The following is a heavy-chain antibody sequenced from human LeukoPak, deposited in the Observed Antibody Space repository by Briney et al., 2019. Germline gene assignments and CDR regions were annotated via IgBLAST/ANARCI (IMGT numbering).Heavy chain of an antibody. J-gene: IGHJ4*02. CDR3: AKPAPAGYFDY. Sequence: GGSLRLSCAASGFTFYDYAMHWVRQAPGKGLEWVSGISWNSGSIGYADSVKGRFTISRDNAKNSLYLQMNSLRAEDTALYYCAKPAPAGYFDYWGQGTLVTVSS. V-gene: IGHV3-9*01. CDR1: GFTFYDYA. CDR2: ISWNSGSI.